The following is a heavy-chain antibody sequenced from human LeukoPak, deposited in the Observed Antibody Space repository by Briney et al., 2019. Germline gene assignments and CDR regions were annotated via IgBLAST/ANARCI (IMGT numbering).Heavy chain of an antibody. D-gene: IGHD3-22*01. CDR2: ISSTSTFI. J-gene: IGHJ6*03. CDR3: ARDYFDSSDYPQTYYYYYMDV. CDR1: GSTFSRYS. V-gene: IGHV3-21*01. Sequence: GGSLRLSCAASGSTFSRYSMNWVRQAPGKGLEWVASISSTSTFIYSADSVKGRFTISRDTAKNSLFLQMNSLRAEDTAIYYCARDYFDSSDYPQTYYYYYMDVWGKGTTVTVSS.